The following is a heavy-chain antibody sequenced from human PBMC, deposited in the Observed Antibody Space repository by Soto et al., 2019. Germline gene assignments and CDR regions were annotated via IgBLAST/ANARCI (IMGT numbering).Heavy chain of an antibody. CDR1: GGSISSDSYY. D-gene: IGHD3-10*01. CDR2: ISYSGST. Sequence: SETLSLTCTVSGGSISSDSYYWGWIRQPPEKGLEWIASISYSGSTNYNPSLKSRVTISADTSKNQFSLRLSSVTAADTAVYYCARQTGVIWLGELYGLSAFDIWGQGTMVTVSS. V-gene: IGHV4-39*01. J-gene: IGHJ3*02. CDR3: ARQTGVIWLGELYGLSAFDI.